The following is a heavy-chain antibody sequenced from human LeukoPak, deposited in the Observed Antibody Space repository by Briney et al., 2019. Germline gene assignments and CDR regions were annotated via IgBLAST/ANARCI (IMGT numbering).Heavy chain of an antibody. Sequence: PGGSLRLSCAASGFTFDDYAMHWVRQAPGKGLEWVSGISWNSGSIGYADSVKGRFTISRDNAKNSLYLQMNSLRAEDTALYYCARDRGYSYDSYYYYYGMDVWGQGTTVTVSS. CDR2: ISWNSGSI. V-gene: IGHV3-9*01. J-gene: IGHJ6*02. CDR3: ARDRGYSYDSYYYYYGMDV. CDR1: GFTFDDYA. D-gene: IGHD5-18*01.